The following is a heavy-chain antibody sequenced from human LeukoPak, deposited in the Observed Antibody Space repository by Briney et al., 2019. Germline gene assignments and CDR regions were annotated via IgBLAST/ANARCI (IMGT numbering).Heavy chain of an antibody. CDR2: INSDGSST. CDR1: GFTFSSYW. V-gene: IGHV3-74*01. CDR3: ARVGAQWELLALFDY. D-gene: IGHD1-26*01. J-gene: IGHJ4*02. Sequence: PGGSLRLSCAASGFTFSSYWMHWVRHAPGKGLVWVSRINSDGSSTSHADSVKGRFTISRDNAKNTLYLQMNSLRAEDTAVYYCARVGAQWELLALFDYWGQGTLVTVSS.